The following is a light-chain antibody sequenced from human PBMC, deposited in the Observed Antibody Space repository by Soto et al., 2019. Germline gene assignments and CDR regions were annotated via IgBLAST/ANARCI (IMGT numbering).Light chain of an antibody. J-gene: IGKJ1*01. CDR3: QQYNNWPRT. V-gene: IGKV3D-15*01. Sequence: ENLLTQSPGTLSFSPGEGATLSCRASRGVSANYLAWYQQKPGQAPTLLIYGASIRAAGIPDRFSGGGSGTEFTLTISSLQSEDFAVYYCQQYNNWPRTFGQGTKVDIK. CDR1: RGVSANY. CDR2: GAS.